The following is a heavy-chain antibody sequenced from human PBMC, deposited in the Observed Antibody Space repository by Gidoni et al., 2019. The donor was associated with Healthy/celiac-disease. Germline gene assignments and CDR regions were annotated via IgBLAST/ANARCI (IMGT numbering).Heavy chain of an antibody. D-gene: IGHD1-7*01. V-gene: IGHV3-30-3*01. Sequence: QVQLVESGGGVVQPGRSMRLSCAASGFTFSSYAMHGVRRAPGKGLEWVAVISYDGSNKYYADSVKGRFTISRDNSKNTLYLQMNSLRAEDTAVYYCARDHYPTTFADEAPLVELYYFDYWGQGTLVTVSS. CDR2: ISYDGSNK. CDR3: ARDHYPTTFADEAPLVELYYFDY. CDR1: GFTFSSYA. J-gene: IGHJ4*02.